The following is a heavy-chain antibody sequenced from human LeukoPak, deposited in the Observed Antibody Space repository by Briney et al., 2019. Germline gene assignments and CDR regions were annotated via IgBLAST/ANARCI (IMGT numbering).Heavy chain of an antibody. CDR1: GYTFTNYG. J-gene: IGHJ4*02. CDR3: ARDGLRLGGLSLSFDY. Sequence: ASVKVSCKASGYTFTNYGISWVRQAPGQGLEWMGIINPSGGNTTYAQKFQGRVTMTRDMSTSTIYMELSSLRSEDTAMYYCARDGLRLGGLSLSFDYWGQGTLVTVSS. D-gene: IGHD3-16*02. V-gene: IGHV1-46*01. CDR2: INPSGGNT.